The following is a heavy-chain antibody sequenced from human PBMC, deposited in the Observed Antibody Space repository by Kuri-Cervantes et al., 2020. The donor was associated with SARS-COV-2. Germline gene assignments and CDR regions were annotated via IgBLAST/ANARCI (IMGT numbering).Heavy chain of an antibody. Sequence: GGSLRLSCAASGFTFSSYSMNWVRQAPGKGLEWVSYISSSSSTIYYADSVKGRFTISRDNAKNSLYLQMNSLRAEDTAVYYCARDQEPTYCSSTSCYLYYYYGMDVWGQGTTVTVSS. J-gene: IGHJ6*02. V-gene: IGHV3-48*01. D-gene: IGHD2-2*01. CDR3: ARDQEPTYCSSTSCYLYYYYGMDV. CDR2: ISSSSSTI. CDR1: GFTFSSYS.